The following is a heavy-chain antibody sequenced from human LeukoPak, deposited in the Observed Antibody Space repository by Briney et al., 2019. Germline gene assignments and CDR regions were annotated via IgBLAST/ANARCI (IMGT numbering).Heavy chain of an antibody. V-gene: IGHV3-48*03. Sequence: GGSLRLSCVVSGFTFSNYEMNWVRQAPGKGLEWVSYISSSGSTTYYADSVKGRFTISRDNAKNSVYLQMNSLRVEDTAVYYCARVRYQTADYWGQGTLVTVSS. CDR2: ISSSGSTT. J-gene: IGHJ4*02. CDR3: ARVRYQTADY. CDR1: GFTFSNYE. D-gene: IGHD3-16*02.